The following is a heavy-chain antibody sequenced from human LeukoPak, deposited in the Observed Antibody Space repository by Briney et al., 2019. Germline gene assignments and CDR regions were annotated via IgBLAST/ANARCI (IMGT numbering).Heavy chain of an antibody. V-gene: IGHV1-46*01. D-gene: IGHD1-7*01. CDR2: INPSGGST. Sequence: GASVKVSCKASGYTFTSYYMHWVRQAPGQGLEWMGIINPSGGSTSYAQKFQGRVTMTRDTSTSTVYMELSSLRSEDTAVYYCASTGITGTRDPRPGAFDIWGQGTMVTVSS. CDR3: ASTGITGTRDPRPGAFDI. CDR1: GYTFTSYY. J-gene: IGHJ3*02.